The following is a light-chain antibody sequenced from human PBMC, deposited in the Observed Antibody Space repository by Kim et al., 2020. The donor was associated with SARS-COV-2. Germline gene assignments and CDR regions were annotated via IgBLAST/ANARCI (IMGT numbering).Light chain of an antibody. CDR2: LNSDGSH. V-gene: IGLV4-69*01. J-gene: IGLJ2*01. Sequence: SVKLTCTLSSGHSNYAIEWPPQQPEKRRRYLMKLNSDGSHSTGDGIPDRFSASSSGTERYLTISSLQSEDEADYYCQTWGTGIHVVFGGGTQLTVL. CDR3: QTWGTGIHVV. CDR1: SGHSNYA.